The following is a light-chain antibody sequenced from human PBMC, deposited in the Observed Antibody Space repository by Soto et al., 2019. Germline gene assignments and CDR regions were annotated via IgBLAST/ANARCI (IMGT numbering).Light chain of an antibody. CDR2: EVS. CDR1: SSDVRGYNY. Sequence: QSALTQPASVSGSPGQSITISCTGTSSDVRGYNYVSWYQQHPGKAPKLIIYEVSNRPSRVSNRFSGSKSGNTASLTISGLHAEDEADYYCNSYTSKSTGVFGTWTKLTVL. J-gene: IGLJ1*01. CDR3: NSYTSKSTGV. V-gene: IGLV2-14*01.